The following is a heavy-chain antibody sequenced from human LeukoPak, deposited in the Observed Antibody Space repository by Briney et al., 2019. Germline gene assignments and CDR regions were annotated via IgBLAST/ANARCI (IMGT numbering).Heavy chain of an antibody. J-gene: IGHJ4*02. CDR1: GGSISSGSYY. V-gene: IGHV4-61*02. CDR2: IYTSGSS. D-gene: IGHD6-19*01. CDR3: AREFYSSGWETYYFDY. Sequence: SETLSLTCTVSGGSISSGSYYWSWIRQPAGKGLEWIGRIYTSGSSNYNPSLKSRVTISVDTSKNQFSLKLSSVTAADTAVYYCAREFYSSGWETYYFDYWGQGALVTVSS.